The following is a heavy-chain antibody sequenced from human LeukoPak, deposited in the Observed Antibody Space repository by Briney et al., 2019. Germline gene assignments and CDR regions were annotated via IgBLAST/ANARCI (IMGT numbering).Heavy chain of an antibody. V-gene: IGHV3-30*02. CDR3: AKDAMLWPSGYFDY. Sequence: GGSLRLSCAASGFTFSSYGMHWVRQAPGKGLEWVAFIRYDGSNKYYADSVKGRFTISRDNSKNTLYLQMNSLRAEDTAVYYCAKDAMLWPSGYFDYWGQGTLVTVSS. J-gene: IGHJ4*02. CDR1: GFTFSSYG. CDR2: IRYDGSNK. D-gene: IGHD2-2*01.